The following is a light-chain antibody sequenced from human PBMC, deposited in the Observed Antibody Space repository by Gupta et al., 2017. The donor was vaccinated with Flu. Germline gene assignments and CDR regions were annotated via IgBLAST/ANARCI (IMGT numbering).Light chain of an antibody. CDR3: QQYNNRPPVT. J-gene: IGKJ4*01. Sequence: ERATLSCRASQSISSNLAWYQQKPGQAPRLLIYGASIRATRIPARISGSGSGTEFTLTISSLQSEDSAVYYCQQYNNRPPVTFGGGTKVEIK. CDR2: GAS. CDR1: QSISSN. V-gene: IGKV3-15*01.